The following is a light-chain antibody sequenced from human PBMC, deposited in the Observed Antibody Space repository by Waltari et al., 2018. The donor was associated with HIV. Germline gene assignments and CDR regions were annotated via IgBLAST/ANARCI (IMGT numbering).Light chain of an antibody. CDR1: QDISNN. V-gene: IGKV1-9*01. CDR2: AAS. J-gene: IGKJ3*01. CDR3: QQLNGDPFT. Sequence: DIQLTQSPSFLSASVRDRVTITCRASQDISNNFAWYQQKPGTVPKLLIGAASTLHSGVPARFSGSGAGTEFTLTSTILQPDDFATYYCQQLNGDPFTFGPGTKVDIK.